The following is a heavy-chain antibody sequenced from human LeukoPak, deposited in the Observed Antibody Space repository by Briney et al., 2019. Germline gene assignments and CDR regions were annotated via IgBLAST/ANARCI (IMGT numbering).Heavy chain of an antibody. CDR2: IYTSGSA. CDR1: VGSISSYY. V-gene: IGHV4-4*07. Sequence: SETLSLTCTVSVGSISSYYWSWIRQPAGKGREWIGRIYTSGSANYNPSLKSRVTMSVDTSKNQFSLKLSSVTAADPDVYYCAREVWGTSQSVRGTRGSTRYYYYYMDVWGKGTTVTVSS. CDR3: AREVWGTSQSVRGTRGSTRYYYYYMDV. J-gene: IGHJ6*03. D-gene: IGHD3-16*01.